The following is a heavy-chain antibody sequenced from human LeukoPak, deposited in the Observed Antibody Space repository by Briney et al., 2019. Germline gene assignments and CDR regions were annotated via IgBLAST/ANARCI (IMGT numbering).Heavy chain of an antibody. CDR2: IGIGDTTI. CDR3: ARNNYYDSSGYYYPDY. CDR1: GFTLSSYE. V-gene: IGHV3-48*03. J-gene: IGHJ4*02. D-gene: IGHD3-22*01. Sequence: PGGSLRLSCAASGFTLSSYEMTWVRQAPGKGLEWVSYIGIGDTTIHYADSVKGRFTISRDNSKNTLYLQLNSLRAEDTAVYYCARNNYYDSSGYYYPDYWGQGTLVTVSS.